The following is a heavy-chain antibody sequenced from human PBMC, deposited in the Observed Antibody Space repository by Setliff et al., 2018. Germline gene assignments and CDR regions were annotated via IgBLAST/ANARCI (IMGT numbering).Heavy chain of an antibody. D-gene: IGHD3-9*01. J-gene: IGHJ4*02. CDR1: GYTFRSYA. Sequence: ASVKVSCKASGYTFRSYAMNWVRQAPGQGLEWMGWINTNTGNPTYAQGFTGRFVFSLDTSVSTAYLQISSLKAEDTAVYYCARDKGSIGLTGPRCDYWGQGTLVTVSS. CDR2: INTNTGNP. V-gene: IGHV7-4-1*02. CDR3: ARDKGSIGLTGPRCDY.